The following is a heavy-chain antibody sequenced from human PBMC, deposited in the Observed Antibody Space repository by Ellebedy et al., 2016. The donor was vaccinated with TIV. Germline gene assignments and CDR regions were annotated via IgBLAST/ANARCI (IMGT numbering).Heavy chain of an antibody. D-gene: IGHD3-10*01. J-gene: IGHJ6*02. CDR1: GYNFITFD. CDR3: AKGAIWFAAFGMDV. CDR2: MNPNSGYT. V-gene: IGHV1-8*01. Sequence: ASVKVSCKASGYNFITFDINWVRQAPGQGLEWMGWMNPNSGYTAYAQKFQGRLTMTRSTSISTAYMELTGLRSDDTAVYYCAKGAIWFAAFGMDVWGHGTAVTVSS.